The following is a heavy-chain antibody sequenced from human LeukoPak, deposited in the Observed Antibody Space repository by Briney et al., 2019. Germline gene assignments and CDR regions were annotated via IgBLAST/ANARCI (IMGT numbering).Heavy chain of an antibody. CDR3: ARGIQGYDYVWGSYRRKYYFDY. D-gene: IGHD3-16*02. Sequence: SETLSLTCTVSGGSISSYYWSWIRQPAGKGLEWIGRIYTSGSTNYNPSLKSRVTISVDTSKNQFSLKLSSVTAADTAVYYCARGIQGYDYVWGSYRRKYYFDYWGQGTLVTVSS. J-gene: IGHJ4*02. CDR2: IYTSGST. CDR1: GGSISSYY. V-gene: IGHV4-4*07.